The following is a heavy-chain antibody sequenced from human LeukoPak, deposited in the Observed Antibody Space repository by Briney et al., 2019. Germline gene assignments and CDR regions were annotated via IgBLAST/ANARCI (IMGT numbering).Heavy chain of an antibody. V-gene: IGHV4-39*01. D-gene: IGHD3-10*01. CDR1: GGSISSSSYY. J-gene: IGHJ4*02. CDR2: IYYSGST. Sequence: SETLSLTCTVSGGSISSSSYYWGWIRQPPGTGLEWIGSIYYSGSTYYNPSLKSRVTISVDTSKNQFSLKLSSVTAADTAVYYCARHWYGSGSYYRLASSYFDYWGQGTLVTVSS. CDR3: ARHWYGSGSYYRLASSYFDY.